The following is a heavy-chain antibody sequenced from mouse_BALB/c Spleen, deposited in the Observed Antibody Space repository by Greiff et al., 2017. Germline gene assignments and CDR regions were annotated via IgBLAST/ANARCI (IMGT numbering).Heavy chain of an antibody. Sequence: EVQLQESGGGLVQPGGSRKLSCAASGFTFSSFGMHWVRQAPEKGLEWVAYISSGSSTIYYADTVKGRFTISRDNPKNTLFLQMTSLRSEDTAMYYCARRFYYGSSYWYFDVWGAGTTVTVSS. CDR3: ARRFYYGSSYWYFDV. V-gene: IGHV5-17*02. CDR1: GFTFSSFG. J-gene: IGHJ1*01. D-gene: IGHD1-1*01. CDR2: ISSGSSTI.